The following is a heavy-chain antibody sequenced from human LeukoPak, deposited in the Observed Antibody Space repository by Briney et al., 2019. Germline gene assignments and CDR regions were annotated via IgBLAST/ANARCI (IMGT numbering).Heavy chain of an antibody. V-gene: IGHV1-2*02. CDR2: INPNSGGT. D-gene: IGHD5-12*01. CDR1: GYSFSNSH. J-gene: IGHJ4*02. CDR3: ARQELVDIVATTY. Sequence: ASVKVSCKASGYSFSNSHIHWVRQAPGQGLEWMGWINPNSGGTNYAQKFQGRVTMTRDTSISTAYMELSRLRSDDTAVYYCARQELVDIVATTYWGQGTLVTVSS.